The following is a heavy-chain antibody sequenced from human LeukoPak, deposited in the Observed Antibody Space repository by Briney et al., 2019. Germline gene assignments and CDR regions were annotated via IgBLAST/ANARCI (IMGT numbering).Heavy chain of an antibody. Sequence: GRSLRLSCPASGFTFSSYWMSWVRQAPGKGMEWVANIKQEGSEKYYVDSVKGRFTISRDNAKTSLYLQMNSLRAEDTAVYYCARGGYCSGGSCYSYYYGMDVWGQGTTVTVSS. D-gene: IGHD2-15*01. CDR1: GFTFSSYW. J-gene: IGHJ6*02. CDR3: ARGGYCSGGSCYSYYYGMDV. V-gene: IGHV3-7*01. CDR2: IKQEGSEK.